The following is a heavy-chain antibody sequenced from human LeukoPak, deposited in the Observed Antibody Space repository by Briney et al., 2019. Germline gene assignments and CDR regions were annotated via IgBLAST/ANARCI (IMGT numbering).Heavy chain of an antibody. CDR3: ARDQSERIAVPVASFDF. J-gene: IGHJ4*02. Sequence: GGSLRLSCAASRFTFSSYEMNWVRQAPGKGLEWVSYISSGGTTIYYADSVKGRFTISRDNAKSSLFLQMNSLRDEDTAVYYCARDQSERIAVPVASFDFWGQGTLVTVSS. CDR1: RFTFSSYE. D-gene: IGHD2-2*01. V-gene: IGHV3-48*03. CDR2: ISSGGTTI.